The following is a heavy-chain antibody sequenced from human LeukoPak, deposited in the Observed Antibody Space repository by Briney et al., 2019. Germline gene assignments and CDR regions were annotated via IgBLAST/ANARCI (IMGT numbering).Heavy chain of an antibody. CDR3: AKDESSGYDWPNYSYGLDV. D-gene: IGHD5-12*01. Sequence: GRSLRLSCAASGFTFGSFAMHWVRQSPGKGLEWVAVISYDGRTKYYADSVKGRFTISRDNSNNSLSLEMNSLRPDDTAVFYCAKDESSGYDWPNYSYGLDVWGQGTTVAVSS. J-gene: IGHJ6*02. V-gene: IGHV3-30*18. CDR2: ISYDGRTK. CDR1: GFTFGSFA.